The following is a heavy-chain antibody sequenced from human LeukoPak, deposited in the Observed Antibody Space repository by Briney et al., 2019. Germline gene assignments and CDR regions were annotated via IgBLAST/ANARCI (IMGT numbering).Heavy chain of an antibody. Sequence: PGGSLRLSCAASGFTFSSYSMNWVRQAPGKGLEWVSLISGDGGSTYYADSVKGRFTISRDNSKNSLYLQMNSLRTEDTALYYCAKESGYDSSGYDYWGQGTLVTVSS. J-gene: IGHJ4*02. V-gene: IGHV3-43*02. D-gene: IGHD3-22*01. CDR2: ISGDGGST. CDR3: AKESGYDSSGYDY. CDR1: GFTFSSYS.